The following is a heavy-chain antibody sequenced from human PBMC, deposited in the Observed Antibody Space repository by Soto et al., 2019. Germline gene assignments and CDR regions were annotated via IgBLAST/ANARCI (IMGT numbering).Heavy chain of an antibody. CDR3: ERRISHGKFEP. CDR2: MNPKGGHT. V-gene: IGHV1-8*01. Sequence: ASVXVSFRTASYNFIYYSSNFVLQAPGQGLEWIGWMNPKGGHTSHAQKIQGRVILTRDTSINTVYVELSSLTSGDTVVYFCERRISHGKFEPWGRGTQVKVYS. CDR1: SYNFIYYS. D-gene: IGHD1-1*01. J-gene: IGHJ4*02.